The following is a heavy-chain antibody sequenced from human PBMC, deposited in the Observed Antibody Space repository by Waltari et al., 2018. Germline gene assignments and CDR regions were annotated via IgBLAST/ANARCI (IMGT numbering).Heavy chain of an antibody. CDR2: IYHSGST. J-gene: IGHJ4*02. D-gene: IGHD6-13*01. CDR3: ARHDGDIAAAEDY. CDR1: GYSISSGYY. V-gene: IGHV4-38-2*02. Sequence: QVQLQESGPGLVKPSETLSLTCTVSGYSISSGYYWGWIRQPPGKGLEWIGSIYHSGSTYYSPSFQGQVTISADKSISTAYLQWSSLKASDTAMYYCARHDGDIAAAEDYWGQGTLVTVSS.